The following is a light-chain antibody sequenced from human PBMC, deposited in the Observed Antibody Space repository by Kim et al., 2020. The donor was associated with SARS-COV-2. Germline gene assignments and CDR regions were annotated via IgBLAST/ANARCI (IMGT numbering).Light chain of an antibody. CDR1: VSISIW. V-gene: IGKV1-5*03. CDR2: KAS. J-gene: IGKJ2*01. Sequence: CVGDAVTITFRASVSISIWLAWYQQKPGKAPKLLIYKASNLESGVPSRFSGSGSGTEFTLTISSLQPDDFATYYCQRSGTYYRTFGQGTKLEI. CDR3: QRSGTYYRT.